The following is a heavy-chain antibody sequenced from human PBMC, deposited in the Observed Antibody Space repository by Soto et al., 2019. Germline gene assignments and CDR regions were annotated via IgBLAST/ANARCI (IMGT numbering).Heavy chain of an antibody. CDR3: AKGPIVVVPPRLFDY. D-gene: IGHD3-22*01. J-gene: IGHJ4*02. CDR2: ISGSGGST. CDR1: GFTFSSYA. Sequence: EVQLLESGGGLVQPGGSLRLSCAASGFTFSSYAMSWVRQAPGKGLEWVSAISGSGGSTYYADSVKGRFTISRDNSKNTLYLQRNRLRAEDTAVYYCAKGPIVVVPPRLFDYWGQGTLVTVSA. V-gene: IGHV3-23*01.